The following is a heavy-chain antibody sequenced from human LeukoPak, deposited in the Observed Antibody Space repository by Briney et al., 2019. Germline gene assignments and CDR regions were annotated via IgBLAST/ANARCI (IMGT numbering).Heavy chain of an antibody. V-gene: IGHV3-48*04. Sequence: GGSLRLSCEASGFTFSTYSMQWVRQAPGKGLEWVLYISSSRGTIWYADSVKGLFTISRDNAKSSLYLQMNSLRAEDTAVYYCARDLVGTNPDSFDVWSQGTMVTVSS. CDR3: ARDLVGTNPDSFDV. J-gene: IGHJ3*01. D-gene: IGHD1-1*01. CDR2: ISSSRGTI. CDR1: GFTFSTYS.